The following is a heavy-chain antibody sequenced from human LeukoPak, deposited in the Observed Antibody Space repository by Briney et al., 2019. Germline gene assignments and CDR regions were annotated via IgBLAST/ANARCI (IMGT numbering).Heavy chain of an antibody. CDR2: IYSGGSA. J-gene: IGHJ4*02. V-gene: IGHV3-66*01. CDR1: GFTVSSNY. CDR3: ARETSGRYYYGLDY. Sequence: GGSLRLSCAASGFTVSSNYMTWVRQAPGKGLEWVSVIYSGGSAYYADSVKGRFTISRDNSKNTLYLQMNSLRAEDTAVYYCARETSGRYYYGLDYWGQGTLVTVSS. D-gene: IGHD3-10*01.